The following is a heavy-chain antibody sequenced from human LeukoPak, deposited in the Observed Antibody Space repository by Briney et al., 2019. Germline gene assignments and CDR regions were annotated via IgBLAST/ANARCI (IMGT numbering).Heavy chain of an antibody. CDR3: ARYHALATNLFDY. V-gene: IGHV1-46*01. J-gene: IGHJ4*02. D-gene: IGHD5-24*01. Sequence: ASVKASCKASGYTFTTYFINWVRQAPGQGLEWVRIINPSGGSTRYAQKFQGRLTMTRVTSTSTVSMELSSLRSDDTAVYYCARYHALATNLFDYWGQGTQVTVSS. CDR1: GYTFTTYF. CDR2: INPSGGST.